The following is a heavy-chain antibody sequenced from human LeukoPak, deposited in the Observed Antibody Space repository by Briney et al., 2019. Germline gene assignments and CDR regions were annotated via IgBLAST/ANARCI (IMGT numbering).Heavy chain of an antibody. J-gene: IGHJ3*02. V-gene: IGHV1-69*13. D-gene: IGHD3-22*01. CDR2: LIPIYGSA. Sequence: SVKVSCKASGGGFTFSSHAISWVRQAPGQGLEWMGGLIPIYGSANYAQKFQGRVTITSDESTRTVYMELSSLRPEDSAVYYCAGFFYDNSGDAFDIWGQGTMVTVSS. CDR1: GGGFTFSSHA. CDR3: AGFFYDNSGDAFDI.